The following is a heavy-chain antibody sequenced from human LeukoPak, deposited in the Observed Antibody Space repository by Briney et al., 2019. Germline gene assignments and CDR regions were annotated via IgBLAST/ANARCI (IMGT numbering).Heavy chain of an antibody. D-gene: IGHD3-16*01. CDR3: AKDLYYDYVWGSLADY. J-gene: IGHJ4*02. CDR2: ISYDESNK. CDR1: GFTFSSYG. V-gene: IGHV3-30*18. Sequence: GGSLRLSCAASGFTFSSYGMHWVRQAPGKGLEWVAVISYDESNKYYADSVKGRFTISRDNSKNTLYLQMNSLRAEDTAVYYCAKDLYYDYVWGSLADYWGQGTLVTVSS.